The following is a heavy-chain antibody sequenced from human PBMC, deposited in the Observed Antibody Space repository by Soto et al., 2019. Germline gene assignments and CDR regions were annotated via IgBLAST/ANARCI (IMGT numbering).Heavy chain of an antibody. D-gene: IGHD3-9*01. CDR3: ARGGYDILTGYLTNWFDP. CDR2: IYHSGST. J-gene: IGHJ5*02. Sequence: PSETLSLTCAVSGDSISIGGYSWTWIRHPPGRGLEWIGYIYHSGSTYYNPSLQSRVTMSVDRSKNQFSLNLNSVAAADTAVYYCARGGYDILTGYLTNWFDPWGQGTLVTVS. V-gene: IGHV4-30-2*01. CDR1: GDSISIGGYS.